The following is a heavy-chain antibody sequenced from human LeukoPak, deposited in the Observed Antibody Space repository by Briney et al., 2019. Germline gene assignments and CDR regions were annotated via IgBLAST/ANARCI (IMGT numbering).Heavy chain of an antibody. J-gene: IGHJ6*02. V-gene: IGHV4-59*01. CDR1: GGSISSYY. CDR3: AKSRAVASYYYGMDV. CDR2: IYYSGST. Sequence: PSETLSLTCTVSGGSISSYYWSWIRQPPGKGLEWIGYIYYSGSTNYNPSLKSRVTISADTSKNQFSLKLSSVTAADTAEYYCAKSRAVASYYYGMDVWGQGTTVTVSS. D-gene: IGHD2-15*01.